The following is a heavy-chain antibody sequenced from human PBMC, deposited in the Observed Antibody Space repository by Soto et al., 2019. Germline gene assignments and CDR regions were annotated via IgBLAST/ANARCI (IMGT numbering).Heavy chain of an antibody. Sequence: PGGSLRLSCAASGFTFSDYYMSWIRQAPGKGLEWVSYISSSGSTIYYADSVKGRFTISRDNAKNSLYLQMNSLRAEDTAVYYCARDQPYDSSGFINHDAFDIWGQGTMVTVSS. J-gene: IGHJ3*02. CDR3: ARDQPYDSSGFINHDAFDI. CDR1: GFTFSDYY. D-gene: IGHD3-22*01. V-gene: IGHV3-11*01. CDR2: ISSSGSTI.